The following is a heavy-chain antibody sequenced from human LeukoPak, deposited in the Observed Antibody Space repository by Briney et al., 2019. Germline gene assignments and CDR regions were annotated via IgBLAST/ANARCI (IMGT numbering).Heavy chain of an antibody. D-gene: IGHD2/OR15-2a*01. J-gene: IGHJ6*03. Sequence: PSQTLSLTCAISGDTVSSNSGTWTWIRQSPSRGLEWLGRTYYRSTWYNDYAVSVKSRITINPDTSKNQFSLQLNSVTPEDTAVYYCARAYLSHVKYYYYYYMDVWGKGTTVTVSS. V-gene: IGHV6-1*01. CDR3: ARAYLSHVKYYYYYYMDV. CDR2: TYYRSTWYN. CDR1: GDTVSSNSGT.